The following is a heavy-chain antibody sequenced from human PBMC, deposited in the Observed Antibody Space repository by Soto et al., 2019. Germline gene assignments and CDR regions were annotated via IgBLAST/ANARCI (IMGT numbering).Heavy chain of an antibody. CDR3: TRVRI. Sequence: GGSLRLSCTASVFTFSKACMNWVRQATGKGLEWVGFIRSKAYGGTTEYAASVKGRFTISRDDSKSIAYLQMNSLKTEDTAVYYCTRVRIWGQGTMVTVSS. J-gene: IGHJ3*02. V-gene: IGHV3-49*04. CDR1: VFTFSKAC. CDR2: IRSKAYGGTT.